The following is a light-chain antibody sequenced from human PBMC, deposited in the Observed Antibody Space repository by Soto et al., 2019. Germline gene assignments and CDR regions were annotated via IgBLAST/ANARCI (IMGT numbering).Light chain of an antibody. Sequence: DIQMTQSPSSLSASVGDRVTITCRASLPISNYLAWYQQKPGKIPNLLIYAASTLQAGVPSRFRGSGSVTDVALTICYWQTEHIAADYCQKDNSACGPFGGVTNVYIK. CDR1: LPISNY. V-gene: IGKV1-27*01. J-gene: IGKJ4*01. CDR3: QKDNSACGP. CDR2: AAS.